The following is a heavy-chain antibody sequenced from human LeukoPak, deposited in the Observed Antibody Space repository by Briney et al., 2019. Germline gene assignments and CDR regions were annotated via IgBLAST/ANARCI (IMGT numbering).Heavy chain of an antibody. J-gene: IGHJ4*02. CDR3: VKDLRGAVAGDY. D-gene: IGHD6-19*01. V-gene: IGHV3-23*01. Sequence: GGPLRLSCAASGFTFRNSAMSWVRQAPGKGLEWVSTFTGGDGSAYYADSVKGRFTISRDNSKNTLYLQMSSLRAEDTAVYYCVKDLRGAVAGDYWGQGTLVTVSS. CDR2: FTGGDGSA. CDR1: GFTFRNSA.